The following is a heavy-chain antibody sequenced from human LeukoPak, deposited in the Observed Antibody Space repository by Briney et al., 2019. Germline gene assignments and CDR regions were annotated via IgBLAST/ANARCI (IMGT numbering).Heavy chain of an antibody. CDR3: ARKTVVGSYFDY. CDR2: IKQDGSDK. J-gene: IGHJ4*02. Sequence: GALRLSCATSGFTSSAYWMSWVRQAPGKGLEWVANIKQDGSDKYYVDSVKGRFTISRDNAKNSLYLQMNSLRAEDTAVYYCARKTVVGSYFDYWGQGTPVTVSS. D-gene: IGHD4-23*01. V-gene: IGHV3-7*03. CDR1: GFTSSAYW.